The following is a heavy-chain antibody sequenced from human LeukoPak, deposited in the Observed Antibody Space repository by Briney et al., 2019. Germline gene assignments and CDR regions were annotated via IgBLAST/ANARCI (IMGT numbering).Heavy chain of an antibody. D-gene: IGHD5-18*01. CDR2: SNSDGSST. CDR3: ASDTVDTAVGIDY. J-gene: IGHJ4*02. V-gene: IGHV3-74*01. Sequence: GGSLRLSCAASGFTFSRHWMHWVRQAPGEGLVWVSRSNSDGSSTNYADSVKGRFTISRDNAKNTLYLQMNSLRAEDTAVYYCASDTVDTAVGIDYWGQGTLVTVSS. CDR1: GFTFSRHW.